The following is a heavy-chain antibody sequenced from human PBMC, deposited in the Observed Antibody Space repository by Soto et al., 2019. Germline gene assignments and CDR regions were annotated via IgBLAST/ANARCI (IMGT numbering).Heavy chain of an antibody. D-gene: IGHD3-16*01. CDR2: TSYDGSNN. Sequence: QVQLVESGGGVVQPGTSLRLSCVGSGFTFRSYVIHWVRQAPGKGLEWVALTSYDGSNNFYGDSVKGRFTISRDNSRNTVELQKDSLRLEDTALYYCARWGTTGGLDVWGQGTRVSVSS. CDR3: ARWGTTGGLDV. CDR1: GFTFRSYV. V-gene: IGHV3-33*05. J-gene: IGHJ4*02.